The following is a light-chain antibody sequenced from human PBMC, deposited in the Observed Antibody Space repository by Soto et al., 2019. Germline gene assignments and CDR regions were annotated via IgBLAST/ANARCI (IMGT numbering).Light chain of an antibody. J-gene: IGKJ1*01. Sequence: DIQMTQSPSTLSSSVGDRVTITCRASQSISSWLAWYQQKPGKAPELLIYDASRLESGVPSRFSGSGSGTEFTLTISSLQPDDLATYYCQQYNSYPWTFGQGTKVEIK. CDR3: QQYNSYPWT. CDR1: QSISSW. V-gene: IGKV1-5*01. CDR2: DAS.